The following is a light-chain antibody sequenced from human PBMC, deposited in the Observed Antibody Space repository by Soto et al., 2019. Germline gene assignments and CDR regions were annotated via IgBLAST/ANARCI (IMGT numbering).Light chain of an antibody. J-gene: IGKJ1*01. Sequence: DIVMTQSPLSLPVTPGEPASISCRSSQSLLHSNGYNYLSWYIQKPRRSPQLLIYLGPHRASGVPGSFSGSGSGTDFTLSISRVEAEDVGVYYYMHTLQTPWTFGQGTKVEIK. CDR2: LGP. V-gene: IGKV2-28*01. CDR1: QSLLHSNGYNY. CDR3: MHTLQTPWT.